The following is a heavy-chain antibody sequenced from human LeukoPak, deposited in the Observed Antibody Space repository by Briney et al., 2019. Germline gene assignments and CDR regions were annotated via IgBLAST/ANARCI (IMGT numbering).Heavy chain of an antibody. J-gene: IGHJ4*02. CDR1: GGSISSGGYS. Sequence: PSQTLSLTCAVSGGSISSGGYSWSWIRQPPGKGLEWIGYIYHSGSTYYNPSLKSRVTISVDRSKNQFSLKLSSVTAADTAVYYCARSLTGAKWYYFDYWGQGTLVTVSS. D-gene: IGHD1-7*01. CDR2: IYHSGST. CDR3: ARSLTGAKWYYFDY. V-gene: IGHV4-30-2*01.